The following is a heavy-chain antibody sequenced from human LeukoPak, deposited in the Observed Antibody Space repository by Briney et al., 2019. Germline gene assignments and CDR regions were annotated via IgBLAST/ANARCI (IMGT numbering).Heavy chain of an antibody. J-gene: IGHJ4*02. CDR1: GYTLTELS. V-gene: IGHV1-18*01. Sequence: GASVKVSCKVSGYTLTELSMHWVRQAPGQGLEWMGWISAYNGNTNYAQKLQGRVTMTTDTSTGTAYMELRSLRSDDTAVYYCAGDRREREYQLLWTYWGQGTLVTVSS. CDR3: AGDRREREYQLLWTY. D-gene: IGHD2-2*01. CDR2: ISAYNGNT.